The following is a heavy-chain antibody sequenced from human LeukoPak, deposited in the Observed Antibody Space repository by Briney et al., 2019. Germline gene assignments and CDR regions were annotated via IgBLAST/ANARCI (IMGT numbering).Heavy chain of an antibody. Sequence: PGGSLRLSCAASGFTFSSYGMHWVRQAPGKGLEWVAVIWYDGSNKYYADSVKGRFTISRDNSKNTLYLQMNSLRAEDTAVYYCARAMVRGVRSNGMDVWGQGTTVTVSS. V-gene: IGHV3-33*01. D-gene: IGHD3-10*01. CDR2: IWYDGSNK. CDR1: GFTFSSYG. CDR3: ARAMVRGVRSNGMDV. J-gene: IGHJ6*02.